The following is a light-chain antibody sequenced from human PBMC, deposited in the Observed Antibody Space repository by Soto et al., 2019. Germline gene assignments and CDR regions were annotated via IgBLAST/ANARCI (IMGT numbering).Light chain of an antibody. J-gene: IGKJ1*01. CDR2: WAS. CDR1: QNLLYNSNNKNF. CDR3: QQYYSNPQWT. V-gene: IGKV4-1*01. Sequence: DIVMTQSPDSLAVSLGERATINCRSSQNLLYNSNNKNFLAWYQQKPGQPPKLLIYWASTRESGVPDRFSGSGSGTDFTLTISSLQAEDVAVYYCQQYYSNPQWTFGQGTKVEIK.